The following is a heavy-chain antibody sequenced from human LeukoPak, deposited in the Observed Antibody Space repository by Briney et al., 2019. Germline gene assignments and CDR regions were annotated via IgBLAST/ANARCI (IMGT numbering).Heavy chain of an antibody. D-gene: IGHD1-26*01. CDR1: GFTFSSYS. CDR2: ISSSGDNT. Sequence: PGGSLRLSCAASGFTFSSYSMHWVRQAPGKGLEYVSAISSSGDNTYYANSVKGRFTISRDNSKNTLYLQIASLRGEDTALYYCARAPREGFSGSHHDYWGQGTLVTVSS. V-gene: IGHV3-64*01. CDR3: ARAPREGFSGSHHDY. J-gene: IGHJ4*02.